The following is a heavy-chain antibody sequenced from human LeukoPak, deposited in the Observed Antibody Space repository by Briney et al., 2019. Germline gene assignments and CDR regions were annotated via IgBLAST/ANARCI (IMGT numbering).Heavy chain of an antibody. J-gene: IGHJ4*02. V-gene: IGHV3-30*18. Sequence: GGSLRLSCAPSGFTFSSYGMHWVRQAPGKGLEWVAVISYDGSNKYYADSVKGRFTISRDNSKNTLYLQMNSLRAEDTAVYYCAKDLEDSSGYPWGYFDYWGQGTLVTVSS. CDR1: GFTFSSYG. CDR3: AKDLEDSSGYPWGYFDY. CDR2: ISYDGSNK. D-gene: IGHD3-22*01.